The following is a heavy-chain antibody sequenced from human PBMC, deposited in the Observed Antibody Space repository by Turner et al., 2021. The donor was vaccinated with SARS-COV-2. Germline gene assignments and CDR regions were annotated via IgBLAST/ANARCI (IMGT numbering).Heavy chain of an antibody. V-gene: IGHV4-39*01. J-gene: IGHJ4*02. D-gene: IGHD3-22*01. CDR3: ARLYHHDTSGVDF. CDR2: FSYSGST. Sequence: QVPLQESGPGLVKPSETLSLSCTVSGVSITSTNFFWGWIRQSPGKGLEWMGTFSYSGSTFYNPSFKGRVTMSADPSKRQCFLRLTSVTAADTAVYYCARLYHHDTSGVDFWGQGTQVTVSS. CDR1: GVSITSTNFF.